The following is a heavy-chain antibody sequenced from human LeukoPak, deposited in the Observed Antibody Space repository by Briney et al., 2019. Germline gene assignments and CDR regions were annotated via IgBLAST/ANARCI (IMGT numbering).Heavy chain of an antibody. CDR1: GFTFSSYA. CDR2: ISGSGGST. Sequence: GGSLRLSCAASGFTFSSYAMSWVRQAPGKGLEWVSAISGSGGSTYYADSVKGRFTISRDNSKNTLYLQMNSLRAADTAVYYCAKAVVRDYVWGSYAYWGQGALVTAST. CDR3: AKAVVRDYVWGSYAY. J-gene: IGHJ4*02. D-gene: IGHD3-16*01. V-gene: IGHV3-23*01.